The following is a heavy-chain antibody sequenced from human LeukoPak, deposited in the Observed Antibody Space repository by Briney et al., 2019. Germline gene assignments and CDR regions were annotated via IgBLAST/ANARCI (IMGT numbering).Heavy chain of an antibody. D-gene: IGHD3-10*01. CDR1: GYTLTAYA. Sequence: ASVKVSCKASGYTLTAYAMHWVRQAPGQRLEWMGWINAGNGNTKYSQKFQGRVTITTDTSTSTAYMELRSLRSGDTAVYYCARGSYMDFWGQGTLVTVSS. V-gene: IGHV1-3*01. J-gene: IGHJ4*02. CDR3: ARGSYMDF. CDR2: INAGNGNT.